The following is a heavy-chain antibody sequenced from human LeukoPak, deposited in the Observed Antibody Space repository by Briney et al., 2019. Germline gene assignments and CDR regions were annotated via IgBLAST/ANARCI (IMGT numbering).Heavy chain of an antibody. CDR3: ARSPLAFYDSSGYPRVWFDP. Sequence: PSETLSLTCTVSGDSISSGGYSWSWIRQPPGKGLEWFGYIYHIGYISQSGNIYQNPSLKSRVTISLDTSRNQFSLKLSSVTAADTAVYYCARSPLAFYDSSGYPRVWFDPWGQGTLVTVSS. J-gene: IGHJ5*02. D-gene: IGHD3-22*01. V-gene: IGHV4-30-2*01. CDR1: GDSISSGGYS. CDR2: ISQSGNI.